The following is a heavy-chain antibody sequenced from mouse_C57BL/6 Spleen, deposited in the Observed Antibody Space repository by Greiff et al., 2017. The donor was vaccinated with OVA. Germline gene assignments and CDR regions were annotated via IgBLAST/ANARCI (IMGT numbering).Heavy chain of an antibody. V-gene: IGHV1-42*01. CDR3: ARGSPWYVDV. CDR1: GYSFTGYY. CDR2: INPSTGGT. Sequence: VQLQQSGPELVKPGASVKISCKASGYSFTGYYMNWVKQSPEKSLEWIGEINPSTGGTTYNQKFKAKATLTVDKSSSTAYMQLKSLTSEDSAVYYCARGSPWYVDVWGTGTTVTVSS. J-gene: IGHJ1*03.